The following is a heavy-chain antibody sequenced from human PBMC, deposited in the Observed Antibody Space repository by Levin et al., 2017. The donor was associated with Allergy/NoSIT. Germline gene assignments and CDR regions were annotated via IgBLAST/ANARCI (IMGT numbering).Heavy chain of an antibody. J-gene: IGHJ3*02. CDR1: GYTFTSYD. V-gene: IGHV1-8*01. D-gene: IGHD2-8*01. CDR3: ARGGYCTNGVCNDAFDI. CDR2: MNPNSGNT. Sequence: PGESLKISCKASGYTFTSYDINWVRQATGQGLEWMGWMNPNSGNTGYAQKFQGRVTMTRNTSISTAYMELSSLRSEDTAVYYCARGGYCTNGVCNDAFDIWGQGTMVTVSS.